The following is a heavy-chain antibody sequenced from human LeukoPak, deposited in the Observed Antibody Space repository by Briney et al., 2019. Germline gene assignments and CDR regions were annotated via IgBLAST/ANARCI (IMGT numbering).Heavy chain of an antibody. CDR2: IYNSGSN. CDR1: GGSISSDY. V-gene: IGHV4-59*08. D-gene: IGHD3-10*01. Sequence: SETLSLTCTVSGGSISSDYWQWIRQPPGKGLEWIGYIYNSGSNNYNPSLKSRVTISIDTSKNQFSQKLTSVTAADTAVYYCATRGYWGQGTLVTVSS. J-gene: IGHJ4*02. CDR3: ATRGY.